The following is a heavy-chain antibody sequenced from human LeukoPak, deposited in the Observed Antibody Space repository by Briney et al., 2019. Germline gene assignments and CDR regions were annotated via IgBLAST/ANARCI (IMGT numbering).Heavy chain of an antibody. Sequence: SETLSLTCTVSGGSISSSSYYWGWIRQPPGKGLEWIGSIYYSGSTYYNPSLKSRVTISVDTSKNQFSLKLSSVTAADTAVYYCVRITTGTADYWGQGILVTVSS. CDR3: VRITTGTADY. CDR1: GGSISSSSYY. CDR2: IYYSGST. D-gene: IGHD1-1*01. V-gene: IGHV4-39*07. J-gene: IGHJ4*02.